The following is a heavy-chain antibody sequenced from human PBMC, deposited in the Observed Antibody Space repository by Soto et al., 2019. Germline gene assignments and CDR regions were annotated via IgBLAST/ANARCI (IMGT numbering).Heavy chain of an antibody. CDR3: ARPFGMDV. V-gene: IGHV5-51*01. CDR2: IYPGVSDV. J-gene: IGHJ6*02. CDR1: GYRFSNYW. Sequence: GESLKISCKGSGYRFSNYWIGWVRQMPGKGLEWMGIIYPGVSDVRYSPSFRGQVTISADKSISTAYLQWSSLKASDTAIYYCARPFGMDVWGQGTTVTV.